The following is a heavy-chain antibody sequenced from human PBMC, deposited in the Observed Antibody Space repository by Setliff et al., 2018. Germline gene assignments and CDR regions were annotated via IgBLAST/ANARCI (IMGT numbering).Heavy chain of an antibody. CDR3: ARRGYYYGWGDSNAFEI. CDR2: IYYSGTT. V-gene: IGHV4-39*01. D-gene: IGHD3-10*01. Sequence: PSETLSLTCTVSGGSISTSSYWGWIRQPPGKGLEWIGSIYYSGTTYYNPSLKSRVTISVDTSKNQFSLKLSSVTAADTAVYYCARRGYYYGWGDSNAFEIWGQGTMVTVSS. J-gene: IGHJ3*02. CDR1: GGSISTSSY.